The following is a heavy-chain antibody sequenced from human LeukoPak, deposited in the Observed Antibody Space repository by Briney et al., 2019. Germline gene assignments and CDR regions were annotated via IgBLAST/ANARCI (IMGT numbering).Heavy chain of an antibody. CDR2: IYYSGST. V-gene: IGHV4-59*01. D-gene: IGHD3-10*01. CDR1: GGSISSYY. J-gene: IGHJ4*02. Sequence: SETLSLTCTVSGGSISSYYWSWIRQPPGKGLEWIGYIYYSGSTNYNPSLKSRVTISVDTSKNQFSLKLSSVTAADTAVYYCARDRRNYYASGSYDYWGQGTLVTVSS. CDR3: ARDRRNYYASGSYDY.